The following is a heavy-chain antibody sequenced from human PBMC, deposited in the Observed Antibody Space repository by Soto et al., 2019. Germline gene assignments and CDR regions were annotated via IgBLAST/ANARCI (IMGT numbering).Heavy chain of an antibody. J-gene: IGHJ2*01. CDR1: GGSISSGGYY. Sequence: SETLSLTCTVSGGSISSGGYYWSWIRQHPGKGLEWIGYIYYSGSTYYNPSLKSRVTISVDTSKNQFSLKLNSVTDADTAVYYCARMDCSGGSCYSGRYFDLWGRGTLVTVSS. V-gene: IGHV4-31*03. CDR2: IYYSGST. D-gene: IGHD2-15*01. CDR3: ARMDCSGGSCYSGRYFDL.